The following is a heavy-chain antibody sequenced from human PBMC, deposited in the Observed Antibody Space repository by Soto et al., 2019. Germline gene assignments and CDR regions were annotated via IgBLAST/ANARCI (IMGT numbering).Heavy chain of an antibody. J-gene: IGHJ4*02. D-gene: IGHD6-19*01. CDR2: ISAYNGNT. CDR1: GYTFTSYG. CDR3: ASVAVAGDREYYFDY. V-gene: IGHV1-18*01. Sequence: QVQLVQSGAEVKKPGASVKVSCKASGYTFTSYGISWVRQDPGQGLEWMGWISAYNGNTNYAQKLQGRVTMTTDTSTSTAYMELRSLRSDDTAVYYCASVAVAGDREYYFDYWGQGTLVTVSS.